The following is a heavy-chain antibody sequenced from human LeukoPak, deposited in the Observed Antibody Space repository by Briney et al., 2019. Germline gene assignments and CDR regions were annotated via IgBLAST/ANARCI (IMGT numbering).Heavy chain of an antibody. CDR3: AREMGTYYYDSSGHDPFDY. J-gene: IGHJ4*02. V-gene: IGHV4-39*07. CDR1: GGSISSGGYY. D-gene: IGHD3-22*01. CDR2: IYYSGST. Sequence: SETLSLTCTVSGGSISSGGYYWGWIRQPPGKGLEWIGSIYYSGSTYYNPSLKSRVTMSVDTSKNQFSLKLSSVTAEDTAVYYCAREMGTYYYDSSGHDPFDYWGQGTLVTVSS.